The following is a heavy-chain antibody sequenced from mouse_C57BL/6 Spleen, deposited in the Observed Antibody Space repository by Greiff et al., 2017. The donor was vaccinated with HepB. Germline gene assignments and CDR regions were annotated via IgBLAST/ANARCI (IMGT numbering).Heavy chain of an antibody. Sequence: QVQLQQSGAELVRPGTSVKVSCKASGYAFTNYLIEWVKQRPGQGLEWIGVINPGSGGTNYNEKFKGKATLTADKSSSTAYMQLSSLTSEDSAVYFCARDYDYDKGPAWFAYWGQGTLVTVSA. J-gene: IGHJ3*01. CDR2: INPGSGGT. V-gene: IGHV1-54*01. CDR1: GYAFTNYL. D-gene: IGHD2-4*01. CDR3: ARDYDYDKGPAWFAY.